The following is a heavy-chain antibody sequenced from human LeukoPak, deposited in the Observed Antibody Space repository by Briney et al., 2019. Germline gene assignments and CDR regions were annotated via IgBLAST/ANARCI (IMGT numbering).Heavy chain of an antibody. D-gene: IGHD1-7*01. V-gene: IGHV1-18*01. CDR3: ARGGRGDNWNYIALEGFDY. CDR1: GYTFTSYG. CDR2: ISAYNGNT. Sequence: ASVKVSCKASGYTFTSYGISWVRQAPGQGLEWMGWISAYNGNTNYAQKLQGRVTMTTDTSTSTAYMELRSLRSDDTAVYYCARGGRGDNWNYIALEGFDYWGQGTLVTVSS. J-gene: IGHJ4*02.